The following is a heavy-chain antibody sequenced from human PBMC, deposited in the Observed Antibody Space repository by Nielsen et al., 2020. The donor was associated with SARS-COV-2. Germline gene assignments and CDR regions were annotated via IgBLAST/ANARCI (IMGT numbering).Heavy chain of an antibody. CDR1: GYTFIDHD. CDR2: MTPNSGNT. D-gene: IGHD3-22*01. Sequence: ASVKVSCKASGYTFIDHDINWVRQSTGQGLEWMGWMTPNSGNTGYAQKFQGRVTMTRDTSTSTAYLELSSLTSHDTAVYYCAREGFDSSGYNSRYFDYWGQGTLVTVSS. CDR3: AREGFDSSGYNSRYFDY. V-gene: IGHV1-8*01. J-gene: IGHJ4*02.